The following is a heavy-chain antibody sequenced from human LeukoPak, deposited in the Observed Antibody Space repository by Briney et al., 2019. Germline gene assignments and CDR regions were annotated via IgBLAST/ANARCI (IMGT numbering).Heavy chain of an antibody. J-gene: IGHJ4*02. D-gene: IGHD2/OR15-2a*01. Sequence: VGSLRLSCAAPGVTFSNYLMRCVRQAPGKGRVWVSRIHSDGSNAKDADSVKGRFTISGDTANNTLYLKMNSMSAETTAVYYCARDLGVTESMSFSHWGQGSLVTVSS. V-gene: IGHV3-74*03. CDR1: GVTFSNYL. CDR2: IHSDGSNA. CDR3: ARDLGVTESMSFSH.